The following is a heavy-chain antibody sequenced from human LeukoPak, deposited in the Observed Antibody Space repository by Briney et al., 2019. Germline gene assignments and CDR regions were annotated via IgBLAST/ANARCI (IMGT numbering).Heavy chain of an antibody. J-gene: IGHJ6*02. CDR3: ARVRIGQQLDKYYYYAMDV. CDR1: GHTLTDYY. CDR2: IITNSGCT. D-gene: IGHD6-13*01. V-gene: IGHV1-2*02. Sequence: ASVKLSCKASGHTLTDYYLHWVRQAPGQGLGWMRWIITNSGCTNFAKKVEGRATMTTDTSISTAYMEVSRLSSDDTAVYYCARVRIGQQLDKYYYYAMDVWGQGTTVTVSS.